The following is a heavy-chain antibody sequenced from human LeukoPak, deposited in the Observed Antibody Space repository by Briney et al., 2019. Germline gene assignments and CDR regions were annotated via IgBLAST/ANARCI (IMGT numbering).Heavy chain of an antibody. D-gene: IGHD4-17*01. J-gene: IGHJ3*02. Sequence: GGSLRLSCTTSKFNFNSYGMTWVRQAPGKGLEWVSSISGAGTQYAASVQGRFTISRDNSKNTLYLQMNSLRAEGTAVYYCAKDPNGDYIGAFDIWGQGTLVTVSS. CDR2: ISGAGT. CDR1: KFNFNSYG. CDR3: AKDPNGDYIGAFDI. V-gene: IGHV3-23*01.